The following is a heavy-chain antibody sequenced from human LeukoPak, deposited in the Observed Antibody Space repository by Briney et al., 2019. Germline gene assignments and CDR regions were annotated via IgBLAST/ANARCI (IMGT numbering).Heavy chain of an antibody. CDR3: ARNTVVRGAHGMDV. CDR2: IQYSGTT. Sequence: SETLSLTCTVSGGSISSDADYWSWIRQHPGKDLEWIGYIQYSGTTYYSPSHKSRVTISLDTSNNQFSLRLSSVTAADTAVYYCARNTVVRGAHGMDVWGQGTTVTVSS. CDR1: GGSISSDADY. J-gene: IGHJ6*02. D-gene: IGHD3-10*01. V-gene: IGHV4-31*03.